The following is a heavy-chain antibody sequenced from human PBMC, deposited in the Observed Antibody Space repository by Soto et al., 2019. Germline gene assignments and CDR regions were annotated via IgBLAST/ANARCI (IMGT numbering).Heavy chain of an antibody. CDR2: IYYSGST. V-gene: IGHV4-59*01. Sequence: XETLSIPPTVSGGSISSYYWSWIRQPPGKGLEWIGYIYYSGSTNCNPSLKSRVTISLDTSKNQFSLKLSSVTAADTAVYYCARGRRYYYDSSGPGGAFDIWGQGTMVTVS. J-gene: IGHJ3*02. CDR1: GGSISSYY. CDR3: ARGRRYYYDSSGPGGAFDI. D-gene: IGHD3-22*01.